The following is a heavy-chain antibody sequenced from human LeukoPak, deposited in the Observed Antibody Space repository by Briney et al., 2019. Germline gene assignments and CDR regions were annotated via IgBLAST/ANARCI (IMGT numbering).Heavy chain of an antibody. CDR3: ARLFGGVIDWYFDL. CDR2: IYYSGST. V-gene: IGHV4-39*07. CDR1: GGSISSSSYY. D-gene: IGHD3-16*02. J-gene: IGHJ2*01. Sequence: SETLSLTCTVSGGSISSSSYYWGWIRQPPGKGLEWIGSIYYSGSTYYNPSLKSRVTISVDTSKNQFSLKLSSVTAADTAVYYCARLFGGVIDWYFDLWGRGTLVTVSS.